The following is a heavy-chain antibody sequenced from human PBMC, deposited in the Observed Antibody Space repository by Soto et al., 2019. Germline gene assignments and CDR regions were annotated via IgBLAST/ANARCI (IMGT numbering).Heavy chain of an antibody. V-gene: IGHV3-33*01. Sequence: QVQLGESGAGVAQPGGSLRLSCAASGFTFSRYGMHWVRQAPGKGLEWVAVIWTDGSYEYYADSVMGRFTISRDNSRNTLYLHMNRLRAEDTAVYYCARAGHDSSGYYYGGRDYCGPGTLVTVSS. CDR2: IWTDGSYE. CDR1: GFTFSRYG. CDR3: ARAGHDSSGYYYGGRDY. J-gene: IGHJ4*02. D-gene: IGHD3-22*01.